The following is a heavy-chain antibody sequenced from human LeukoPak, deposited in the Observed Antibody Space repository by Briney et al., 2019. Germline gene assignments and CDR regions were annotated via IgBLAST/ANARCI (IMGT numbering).Heavy chain of an antibody. V-gene: IGHV1-2*02. J-gene: IGHJ4*02. Sequence: ASLKVSCKASGYTLTGYYMHWVRQAPGQGLEWMGWINPNSGGTNYAQKFQGRVTMTRDTSISTAYMELSRLRSDDTAVYYCARGGLGSWYVEVDYWGQGTLVTVSS. CDR2: INPNSGGT. D-gene: IGHD6-13*01. CDR3: ARGGLGSWYVEVDY. CDR1: GYTLTGYY.